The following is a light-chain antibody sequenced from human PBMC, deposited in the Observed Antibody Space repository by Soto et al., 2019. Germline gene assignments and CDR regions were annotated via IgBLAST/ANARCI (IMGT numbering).Light chain of an antibody. V-gene: IGKV3-11*01. Sequence: EIVLPQSPGTLSLSPGARATLSGRASQSVSSYLAWYQQKPGQAPRLLIYDASNRATGIPARFSGSGSGTDSTLTISSLEPEDFAVYYRQQRSNWITFGQGTRLEIK. CDR2: DAS. CDR3: QQRSNWIT. CDR1: QSVSSY. J-gene: IGKJ5*01.